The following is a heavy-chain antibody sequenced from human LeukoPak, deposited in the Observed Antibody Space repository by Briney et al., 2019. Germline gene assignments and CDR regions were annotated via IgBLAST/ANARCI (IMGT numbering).Heavy chain of an antibody. CDR1: GFTFSDYY. J-gene: IGHJ4*02. V-gene: IGHV3-11*04. CDR3: ARDVYSSGWYIGFDY. Sequence: PGGSLRLSCAASGFTFSDYYMSWIRQAPGKGLEWVSYISSSGSTIYYADSVKGRFTISRDNAKNSLYLQMNSLRDEDTAVYYCARDVYSSGWYIGFDYWGQGTLVTVSS. D-gene: IGHD6-19*01. CDR2: ISSSGSTI.